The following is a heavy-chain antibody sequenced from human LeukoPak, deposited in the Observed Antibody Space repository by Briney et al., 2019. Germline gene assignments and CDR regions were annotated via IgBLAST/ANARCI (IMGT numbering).Heavy chain of an antibody. CDR3: AKRGVVIRVILVGFHKEAYYFDS. CDR1: GITLSNYG. CDR2: ISDSGGRT. Sequence: PGGSLRLSCAVSGITLSNYGMSWVRQAPGKGLEWVAGISDSGGRTNYADSVKGRFTIPRDNRKNTLYLEMNSLRAEDTAVYFCAKRGVVIRVILVGFHKEAYYFDSWGQGALVTVSS. V-gene: IGHV3-23*01. D-gene: IGHD3-22*01. J-gene: IGHJ4*02.